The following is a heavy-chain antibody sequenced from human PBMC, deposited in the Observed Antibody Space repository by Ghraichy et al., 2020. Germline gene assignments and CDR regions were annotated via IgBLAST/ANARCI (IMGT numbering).Heavy chain of an antibody. CDR2: IYPADSDT. J-gene: IGHJ4*02. CDR1: GYSFTNNW. CDR3: ARQPLGPNDY. Sequence: GESLNISCKGFGYSFTNNWIGWVRQMPGKGLEWMGIIYPADSDTRYSPSFQGQVTISADKSINTAYLQWSSLKASDTAIYYCARQPLGPNDYWGQGTLVPVSS. V-gene: IGHV5-51*01. D-gene: IGHD7-27*01.